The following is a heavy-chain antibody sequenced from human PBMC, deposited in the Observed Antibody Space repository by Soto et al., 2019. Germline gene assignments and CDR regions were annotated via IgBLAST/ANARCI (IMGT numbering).Heavy chain of an antibody. V-gene: IGHV1-69*02. CDR3: ARDDGLAYCGGDCYS. D-gene: IGHD2-21*02. CDR2: IIPILGIA. Sequence: QVQLVQSGAEVKKPGSSVKVSCKASGGTFSSYTISWVRQAPGQGFEWMGRIIPILGIAIYAQKFQGRVTITADKSTSTAYMELSSLRSEDTAVYYCARDDGLAYCGGDCYSWGQGTLVTVSS. CDR1: GGTFSSYT. J-gene: IGHJ4*02.